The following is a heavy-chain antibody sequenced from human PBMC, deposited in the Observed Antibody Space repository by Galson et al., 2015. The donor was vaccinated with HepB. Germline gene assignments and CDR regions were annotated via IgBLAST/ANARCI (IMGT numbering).Heavy chain of an antibody. V-gene: IGHV4-34*01. Sequence: SETLSLTCAVYGGSFSDYYWSWIRQPPGKGLEWIGSIYYSGSTYYNPSLKSRVTISVDTSKNQFSLKLSSVTAADTAVYYCTVVVAAYFDYWGQGTLVTVSS. D-gene: IGHD2-15*01. CDR3: TVVVAAYFDY. J-gene: IGHJ4*02. CDR2: IYYSGST. CDR1: GGSFSDYY.